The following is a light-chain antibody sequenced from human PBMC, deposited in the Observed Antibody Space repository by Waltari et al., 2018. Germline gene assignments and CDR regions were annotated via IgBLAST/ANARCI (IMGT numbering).Light chain of an antibody. V-gene: IGKV1-39*01. CDR1: QTIRNY. CDR3: QQSYTTPMYT. Sequence: DIQMTQSPSSLSASFVDRVTITCRARQTIRNYLNWYQETPGKAPKLLIYAASNLESGVPSRFNGSGSGTDFTLTISGLQVEDFAAYYCQQSYTTPMYTFGQGTKLEIK. J-gene: IGKJ2*01. CDR2: AAS.